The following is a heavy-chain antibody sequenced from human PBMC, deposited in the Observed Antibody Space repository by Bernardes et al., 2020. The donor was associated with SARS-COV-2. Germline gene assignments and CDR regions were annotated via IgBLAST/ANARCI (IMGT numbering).Heavy chain of an antibody. CDR2: INQDGSEK. CDR1: GFTFSSYW. V-gene: IGHV3-7*03. CDR3: ASTGYSSSWHYWYFDL. J-gene: IGHJ2*01. D-gene: IGHD6-13*01. Sequence: GGSLRLSCAASGFTFSSYWMSWVRQAPGKGLEWVANINQDGSEKYYVDSVKGRFTISRDNAKNSLYLQMNSLRAEDTAVYYCASTGYSSSWHYWYFDLWGRGTLVTVSS.